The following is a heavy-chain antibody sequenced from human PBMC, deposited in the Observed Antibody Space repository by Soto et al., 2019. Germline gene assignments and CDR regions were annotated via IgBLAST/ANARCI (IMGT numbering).Heavy chain of an antibody. J-gene: IGHJ5*02. CDR3: APLGGVGAVNWFGT. CDR1: GYSFSNYW. CDR2: IDPSDSWT. V-gene: IGHV5-10-1*01. Sequence: PGESLKISCKGSGYSFSNYWISWVRQMPGKGLEWMGRIDPSDSWTHYSPSFQGHVTISADKSISTVYLQWSSLKASDTAMYYCAPLGGVGAVNWFGTWGQGTLVTVSS. D-gene: IGHD1-26*01.